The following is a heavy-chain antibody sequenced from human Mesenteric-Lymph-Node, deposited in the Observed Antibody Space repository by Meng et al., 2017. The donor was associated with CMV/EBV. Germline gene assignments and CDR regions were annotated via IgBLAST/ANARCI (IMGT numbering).Heavy chain of an antibody. CDR1: GFTFSSYS. CDR3: ARELSRGWLQPYGMDV. V-gene: IGHV3-21*01. D-gene: IGHD5-24*01. CDR2: ISSSSSYI. Sequence: GGSLRLSCAASGFTFSSYSMNWVRQAPGKGLEWVSSISSSSSYIYYADSVKGRFTISRDNAKNSLYLQMNSLRAEDTAVYYCARELSRGWLQPYGMDVWGQGTTVTVSS. J-gene: IGHJ6*02.